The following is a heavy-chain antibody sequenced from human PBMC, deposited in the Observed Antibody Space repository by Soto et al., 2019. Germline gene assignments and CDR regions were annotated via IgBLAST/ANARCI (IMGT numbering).Heavy chain of an antibody. D-gene: IGHD1-26*01. CDR3: ARLTGHSGSYLYY. CDR1: GGSISSSRYY. CDR2: IYYSGST. J-gene: IGHJ4*02. V-gene: IGHV4-39*01. Sequence: PSETLSLTCTVSGGSISSSRYYWGWIRQPPGKGLEWIGSIYYSGSTYYNPSLKSRVTISVDTSKNQFSLKLSSVTAADTAVYYCARLTGHSGSYLYYWGQGTLVTVSS.